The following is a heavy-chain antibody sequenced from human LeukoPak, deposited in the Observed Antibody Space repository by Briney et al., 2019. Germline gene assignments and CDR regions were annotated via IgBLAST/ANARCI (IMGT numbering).Heavy chain of an antibody. D-gene: IGHD3-9*01. Sequence: ASVKVSCKASGYTFTGYYMHWVRQAPGQGLEWMGWINPNSGGTNYAQKFQGRVTMTRDTSTSTAYMELRSLRSDDTAVYYCARFVKLRYFDWLPELDYWGQGTLVTVSS. CDR1: GYTFTGYY. CDR3: ARFVKLRYFDWLPELDY. V-gene: IGHV1-2*02. CDR2: INPNSGGT. J-gene: IGHJ4*02.